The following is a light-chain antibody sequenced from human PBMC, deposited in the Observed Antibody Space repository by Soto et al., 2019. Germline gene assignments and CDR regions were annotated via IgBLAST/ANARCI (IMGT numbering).Light chain of an antibody. J-gene: IGKJ3*01. CDR3: QQYCSPPFT. V-gene: IGKV3-20*01. CDR1: QSVSSSY. CDR2: GAS. Sequence: EIVLTQSPGTLSLSPGERATLSCRASQSVSSSYLAWYQQKPGQAPRLLIYGASSRATGIPDRFSGSGSGTDFPLTISRPEPEDFAVYYCQQYCSPPFTFRPGNKVDIK.